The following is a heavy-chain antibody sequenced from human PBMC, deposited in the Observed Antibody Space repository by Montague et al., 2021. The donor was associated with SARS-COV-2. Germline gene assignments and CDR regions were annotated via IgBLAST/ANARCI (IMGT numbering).Heavy chain of an antibody. CDR1: GGSVSGTSYH. V-gene: IGHV4-39*01. D-gene: IGHD2-2*01. J-gene: IGHJ5*02. CDR3: ARQGGPAGKHWFDP. CDR2: IHHSGTT. Sequence: SETLSLTCTVSGGSVSGTSYHWAWIRQPPGKGLEWLVNIHHSGTTFYNLSLKSRVTISVDTSKNEVSLKLNSVTAADTAVYYCARQGGPAGKHWFDPWGQGTLVTVSS.